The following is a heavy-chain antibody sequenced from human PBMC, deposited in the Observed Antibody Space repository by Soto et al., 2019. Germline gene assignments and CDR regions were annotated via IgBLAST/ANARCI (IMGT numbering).Heavy chain of an antibody. CDR2: IWYDGSNK. J-gene: IGHJ5*02. CDR1: GFTFSSYV. Sequence: GGSLRLSCAASGFTFSSYVMSWVRQAPGKGLEWVAVIWYDGSNKYYADSVKGRFTISRDNSKNTLYLQMNSLRAEDTAVYYCARDLGGYCSGGSCYPGWFDPWGQGTLVTVSS. CDR3: ARDLGGYCSGGSCYPGWFDP. V-gene: IGHV3-33*08. D-gene: IGHD2-15*01.